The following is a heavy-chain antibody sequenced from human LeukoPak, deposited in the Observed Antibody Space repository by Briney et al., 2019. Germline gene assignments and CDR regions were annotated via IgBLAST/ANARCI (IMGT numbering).Heavy chain of an antibody. CDR1: GFTFSTYG. Sequence: GGSLRLSCAAPGFTFSTYGIHWVRQAPGKGLEWVAFIRYDGTNKWYANSVKGRFTISRDNSKNMLYLQMNSLRAEDTAVYHCAKDRDYGDYPSAYYYYMDVWGKGTTVTVSS. CDR2: IRYDGTNK. D-gene: IGHD4-17*01. V-gene: IGHV3-30*02. J-gene: IGHJ6*03. CDR3: AKDRDYGDYPSAYYYYMDV.